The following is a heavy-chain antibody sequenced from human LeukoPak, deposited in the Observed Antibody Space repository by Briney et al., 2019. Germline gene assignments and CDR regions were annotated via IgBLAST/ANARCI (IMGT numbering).Heavy chain of an antibody. D-gene: IGHD1-1*01. V-gene: IGHV4-34*01. J-gene: IGHJ3*02. CDR1: GGSFSGYY. CDR3: ARQQLVGAFDI. Sequence: SETLSLTCAVYGGSFSGYYWSWIRQPPGKGLEWIGEINQSESTNNNPSLKSRVTISVDTSKSQFSLQLSSVTAADTAVYYCARQQLVGAFDIWGQGTVVTVSS. CDR2: INQSEST.